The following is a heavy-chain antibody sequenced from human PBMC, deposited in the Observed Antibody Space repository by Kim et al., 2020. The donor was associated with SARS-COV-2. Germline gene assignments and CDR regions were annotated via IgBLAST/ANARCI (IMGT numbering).Heavy chain of an antibody. J-gene: IGHJ6*02. D-gene: IGHD2-21*01. Sequence: GGSLRLSCAASGFIFSTYGMHWVRQAPGKGLEWVAVISDDGSNKYYADSVKGRFTISRDNSRNTLYLQWNGLRAGDTAVYYCARPRAPNSSYYGMDVWG. CDR3: ARPRAPNSSYYGMDV. CDR2: ISDDGSNK. CDR1: GFIFSTYG. V-gene: IGHV3-33*05.